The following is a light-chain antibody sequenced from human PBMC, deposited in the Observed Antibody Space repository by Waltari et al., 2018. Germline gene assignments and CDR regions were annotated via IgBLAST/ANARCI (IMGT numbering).Light chain of an antibody. V-gene: IGLV4-69*01. CDR2: VNSDGSH. Sequence: QLVLTQSPSASASLGASVKFTCTLSSGYSSFAIAWHQQQPEKGPRYLMRVNSDGSHTKGDGIPDRFSGSSSGAERYLPISSLQSEDEADYYCQTWVTDSWVFGGGTKLTVL. CDR1: SGYSSFA. J-gene: IGLJ3*02. CDR3: QTWVTDSWV.